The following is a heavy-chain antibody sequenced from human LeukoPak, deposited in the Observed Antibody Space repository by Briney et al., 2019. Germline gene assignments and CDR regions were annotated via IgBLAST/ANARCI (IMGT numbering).Heavy chain of an antibody. CDR2: IYYSGST. V-gene: IGHV4-31*03. Sequence: PSQTLSLTCTVSGGSISSGGYYWSWIRQHPGKGLEWIGYIYYSGSTYYNPSLKSRVTISVDTSKNQFSLKLSSVTAADTAVYYCASTYYDFWSGYHNWFDSWGQGTLVTVSS. J-gene: IGHJ5*01. CDR1: GGSISSGGYY. CDR3: ASTYYDFWSGYHNWFDS. D-gene: IGHD3-3*01.